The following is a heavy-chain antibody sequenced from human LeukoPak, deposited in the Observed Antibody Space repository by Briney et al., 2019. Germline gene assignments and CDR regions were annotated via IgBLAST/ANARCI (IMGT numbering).Heavy chain of an antibody. CDR3: ARPYYYGSGTDY. CDR1: GGTISSSSYY. J-gene: IGHJ4*02. CDR2: IYYTGST. D-gene: IGHD3-10*01. V-gene: IGHV4-39*01. Sequence: PSETLSLTCTVSGGTISSSSYYWGWIRQPPGKGLEWIGNIYYTGSTYYNPSLKGRVTISVDTSKNQFSLKLSSVTAADTAVYYCARPYYYGSGTDYWGQGTLVTVSS.